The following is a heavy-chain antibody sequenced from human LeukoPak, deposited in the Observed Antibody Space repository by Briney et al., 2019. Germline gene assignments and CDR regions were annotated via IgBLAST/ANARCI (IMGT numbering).Heavy chain of an antibody. CDR1: GYTFTSYY. D-gene: IGHD3-3*01. CDR3: ARDEQSGYFDY. V-gene: IGHV1-46*01. J-gene: IGHJ4*02. Sequence: ASVKVSCMASGYTFTSYYMHWVRQAPGQGLEWMGIINPSGGSTSYAQKFQGRVTMTRDTSTSTVYMELSSLRSEDTAVYYCARDEQSGYFDYWGQGTLVTVSS. CDR2: INPSGGST.